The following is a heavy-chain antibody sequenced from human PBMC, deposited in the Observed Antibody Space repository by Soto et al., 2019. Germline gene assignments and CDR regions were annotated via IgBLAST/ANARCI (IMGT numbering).Heavy chain of an antibody. Sequence: QVQLVQSGAEVKKPGSSVKVSCKGSGGTFSSYTISWLRQAPGQGLEWMGRIIPILGIANYAQKFQGRGTITADKSASTGYMEPSSLRSEDTAVYYCARGGGVLRYFDWFRHWGQGTLGTVST. CDR1: GGTFSSYT. CDR2: IIPILGIA. CDR3: ARGGGVLRYFDWFRH. D-gene: IGHD3-9*01. J-gene: IGHJ4*02. V-gene: IGHV1-69*02.